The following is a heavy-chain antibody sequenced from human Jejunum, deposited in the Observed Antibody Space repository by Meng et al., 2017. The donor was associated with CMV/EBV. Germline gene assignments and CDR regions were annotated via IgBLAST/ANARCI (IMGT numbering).Heavy chain of an antibody. J-gene: IGHJ4*02. Sequence: AASGFTFTSYAMSWVRQVPGKGLEWVSVISASGYYTFYAESVKGRFTIGRDISKNTVYLQTNSLRAEDTAVYFCAKAPTRRYYFDSWGQGSLVTVSS. D-gene: IGHD5-24*01. CDR3: AKAPTRRYYFDS. V-gene: IGHV3-23*01. CDR1: GFTFTSYA. CDR2: ISASGYYT.